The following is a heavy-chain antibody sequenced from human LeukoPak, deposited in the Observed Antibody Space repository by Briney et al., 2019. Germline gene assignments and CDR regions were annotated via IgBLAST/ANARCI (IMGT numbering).Heavy chain of an antibody. Sequence: ALVKVSCKASGYTFTTYGVTWVRQAPGPGLEGMGWVSAYGDNTNYIQNLQARVTMTTDTSTSTAYMELRSLRSDDTAVYYCARDCVGCHGFDYWGQGTLVTVSS. CDR3: ARDCVGCHGFDY. CDR2: VSAYGDNT. V-gene: IGHV1-18*01. CDR1: GYTFTTYG. D-gene: IGHD2-15*01. J-gene: IGHJ4*02.